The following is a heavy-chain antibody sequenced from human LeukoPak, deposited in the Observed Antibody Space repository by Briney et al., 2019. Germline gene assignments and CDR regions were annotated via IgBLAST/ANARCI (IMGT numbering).Heavy chain of an antibody. CDR1: GYTFTGYY. V-gene: IGHV1-2*02. J-gene: IGHJ5*02. CDR3: ARGGGDLRRLDRDWFDP. Sequence: ASVKVSCKASGYTFTGYYMHWVRQAPGQGLQGMGWINPNSGCTNNEQKFQGRDTMTRDTSISTAYMELSRLRSDDTAVYYCARGGGDLRRLDRDWFDPWGQGTLVTVSS. CDR2: INPNSGCT. D-gene: IGHD3-16*01.